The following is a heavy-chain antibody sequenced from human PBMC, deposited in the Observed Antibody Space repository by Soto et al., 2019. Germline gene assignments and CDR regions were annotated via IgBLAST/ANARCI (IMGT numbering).Heavy chain of an antibody. D-gene: IGHD3-22*01. Sequence: ASVKVSCKASGYTFTSYGISWVRQAPGQGLEWMGWISAYNGNTNYAQKLQGRVTMTTDTSTSTAYMELRSLRSDDTAVYYCARDRAYYYDSSGYSPSLYYYYGMDVWGQGTTVTVSS. CDR3: ARDRAYYYDSSGYSPSLYYYYGMDV. V-gene: IGHV1-18*04. CDR1: GYTFTSYG. CDR2: ISAYNGNT. J-gene: IGHJ6*02.